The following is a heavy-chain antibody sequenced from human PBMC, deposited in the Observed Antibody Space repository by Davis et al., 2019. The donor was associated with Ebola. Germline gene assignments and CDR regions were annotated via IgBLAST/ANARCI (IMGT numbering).Heavy chain of an antibody. CDR3: ARERVGATILSDFDY. J-gene: IGHJ4*02. Sequence: SVKVSCKASGGTFSSYAISWVRQAPGQGLEWMGRIIPILGIANYAQKFQGRVTITADKSTSTAYMELSSLRSEDTAVYYCARERVGATILSDFDYWGQGTLVTVSS. CDR2: IIPILGIA. V-gene: IGHV1-69*04. D-gene: IGHD1-26*01. CDR1: GGTFSSYA.